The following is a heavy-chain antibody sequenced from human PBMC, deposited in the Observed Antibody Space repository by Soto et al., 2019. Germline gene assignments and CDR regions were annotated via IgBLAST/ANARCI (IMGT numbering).Heavy chain of an antibody. J-gene: IGHJ3*02. V-gene: IGHV1-69*06. Sequence: QVQLVQSGAEVRKPGSSVKVSCEASGGSFNNYVISWLRQAPGQGLEWMGGIIPNYEAANYAQKFRGRLTITADKATNTAYTELNSLRPEDTATYYCARYWNAGTLYGAFDIWGQGTTFSVS. CDR3: ARYWNAGTLYGAFDI. CDR1: GGSFNNYV. D-gene: IGHD4-17*01. CDR2: IIPNYEAA.